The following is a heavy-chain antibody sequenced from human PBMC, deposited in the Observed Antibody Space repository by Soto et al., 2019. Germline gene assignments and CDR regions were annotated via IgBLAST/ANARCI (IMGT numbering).Heavy chain of an antibody. D-gene: IGHD2-15*01. Sequence: PSETLSLTCTVSGGSISSYYWSWIRQPPGKGLEWIGYIYYSGSTNYNPSLKSRVTISVDTSKNLFSLKLSSVTAVDTAVYYCARGTYCSGGSCYPNHWFDPWGQGTLVTVSS. V-gene: IGHV4-59*01. J-gene: IGHJ5*02. CDR1: GGSISSYY. CDR2: IYYSGST. CDR3: ARGTYCSGGSCYPNHWFDP.